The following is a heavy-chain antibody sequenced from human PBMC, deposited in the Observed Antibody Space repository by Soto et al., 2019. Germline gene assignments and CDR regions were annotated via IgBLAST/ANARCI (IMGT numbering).Heavy chain of an antibody. CDR3: ARDGVPQWLAQYYFDY. Sequence: GSLRLSCAASGFTFSSYAMHWVRQAPGKGLEWVAVISYDGSNKYYADSVKGRFTISRDNSKNTLYLQMNSLRAEDTAVYYCARDGVPQWLAQYYFDYWGQGTLVTVYS. D-gene: IGHD6-19*01. CDR2: ISYDGSNK. V-gene: IGHV3-30-3*01. CDR1: GFTFSSYA. J-gene: IGHJ4*02.